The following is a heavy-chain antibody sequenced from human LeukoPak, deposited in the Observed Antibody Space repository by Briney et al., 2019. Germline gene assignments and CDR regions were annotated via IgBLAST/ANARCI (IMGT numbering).Heavy chain of an antibody. CDR3: ARGNYDYYDH. CDR1: GGSFSGYH. J-gene: IGHJ4*02. CDR2: INHSGST. D-gene: IGHD1-7*01. Sequence: SETLSLTCAVYGGSFSGYHWSWIRQPPGKGLEWIGEINHSGSTNYDPSLKSRVTISVDTSKNQFSLKVSSVTAADTAVYYCARGNYDYYDHWGQGTLVTVSS. V-gene: IGHV4-34*01.